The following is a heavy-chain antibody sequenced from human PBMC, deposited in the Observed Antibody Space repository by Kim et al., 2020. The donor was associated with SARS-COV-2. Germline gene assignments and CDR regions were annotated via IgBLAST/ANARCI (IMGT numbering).Heavy chain of an antibody. J-gene: IGHJ6*02. D-gene: IGHD4-17*01. V-gene: IGHV3-23*01. CDR3: AKALTPNPTMTNSRYYYFGMDV. CDR2: ISGSGGRT. Sequence: GGSLRLSCAASGFTFSDYAMNWVRQAPGKGLEWVSGISGSGGRTYYTESAKGRFTISRDNSMKSLNLQMNTLRAEDTGIYYCAKALTPNPTMTNSRYYYFGMDVWGQGTPVTVSS. CDR1: GFTFSDYA.